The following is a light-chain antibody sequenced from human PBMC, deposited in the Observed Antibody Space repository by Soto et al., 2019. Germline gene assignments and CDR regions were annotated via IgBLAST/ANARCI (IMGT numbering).Light chain of an antibody. J-gene: IGKJ4*01. Sequence: DIQMTQSPSSLSASVGDRVTITCRASQNINNYLNWYQHKPGQAPKVPIYDAFTLQSGVPSRFSGSGSGTFFTLTISSLQPEDFATYYCQQSYTTPLTFGGGTKVDIK. CDR2: DAF. CDR3: QQSYTTPLT. V-gene: IGKV1-39*01. CDR1: QNINNY.